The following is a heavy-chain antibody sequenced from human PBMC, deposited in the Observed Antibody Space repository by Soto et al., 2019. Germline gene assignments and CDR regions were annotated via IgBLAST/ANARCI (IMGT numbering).Heavy chain of an antibody. Sequence: QVKMQESGPGRVKPSGTLSLTCAVSGGSLNNSDWCSWVRQPPGKGLDWIGEIYHSGSTTYNPSLKNRVTRQVDKSRNNCPRKLRYLKAADKDEYYYEESKDDSVYPLRDYWGQGTLVTFSS. CDR3: EESKDDSVYPLRDY. V-gene: IGHV4-4*02. D-gene: IGHD2-15*01. J-gene: IGHJ4*02. CDR1: GGSLNNSDW. CDR2: IYHSGST.